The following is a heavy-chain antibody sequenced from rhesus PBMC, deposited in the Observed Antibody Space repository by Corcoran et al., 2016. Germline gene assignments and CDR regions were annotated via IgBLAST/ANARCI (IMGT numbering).Heavy chain of an antibody. J-gene: IGHJ4*01. CDR1: GFTFSNSA. CDR2: IRGKSNNYEP. Sequence: VQLVESGGGLVQPGGSLRLSCAASGFTFSNSAIHWVRQASGKGLEWVGRIRGKSNNYEPGYAASVKGRFTISRDDSKDTACLHMNSLKTEDTAVYYCSTGITTTGTDYWGQGVLVTVSS. CDR3: STGITTTGTDY. D-gene: IGHD1-44*01. V-gene: IGHV3-118*01.